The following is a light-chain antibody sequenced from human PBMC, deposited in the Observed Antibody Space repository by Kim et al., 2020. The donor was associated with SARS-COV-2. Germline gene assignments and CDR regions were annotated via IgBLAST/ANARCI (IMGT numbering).Light chain of an antibody. Sequence: QSALTQPASVSGSPGQSITISCTGTSSDVGSYNLVSWYQQHPGKAPKLMIYEVSKRPSGVSNRFSGSKSGNTASLTISGLQAEDEADYYCCSYAGSSWVFGGGTQLTAL. CDR3: CSYAGSSWV. V-gene: IGLV2-23*02. CDR2: EVS. CDR1: SSDVGSYNL. J-gene: IGLJ3*02.